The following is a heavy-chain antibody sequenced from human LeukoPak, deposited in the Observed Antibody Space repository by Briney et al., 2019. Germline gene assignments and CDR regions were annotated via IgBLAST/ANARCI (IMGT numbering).Heavy chain of an antibody. V-gene: IGHV3-7*01. Sequence: GGSLRLSCTASGFMIRDYWMNWVRQVPGKGLEWVANINEDGTKEDYVGSVRGRFTISRDNAKNSVYLQMNSLRDEDTALYYCASRESSMARSHWGQGTLVTVSS. CDR1: GFMIRDYW. J-gene: IGHJ4*02. D-gene: IGHD3-10*01. CDR2: INEDGTKE. CDR3: ASRESSMARSH.